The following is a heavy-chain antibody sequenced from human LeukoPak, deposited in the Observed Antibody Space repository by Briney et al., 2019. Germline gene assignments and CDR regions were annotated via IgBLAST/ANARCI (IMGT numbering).Heavy chain of an antibody. V-gene: IGHV1-46*01. CDR3: ARGLGVVVTATQFDY. D-gene: IGHD2-21*02. J-gene: IGHJ4*02. Sequence: ASVKVSCKASGYTFTSYYMHWVRQAPGQGLEWMGIINPSGGSTSYAQKFQGRVTMTRDTSTSTVYMELSSLRSEDTAVYYCARGLGVVVTATQFDYWGQGTLVTVSS. CDR1: GYTFTSYY. CDR2: INPSGGST.